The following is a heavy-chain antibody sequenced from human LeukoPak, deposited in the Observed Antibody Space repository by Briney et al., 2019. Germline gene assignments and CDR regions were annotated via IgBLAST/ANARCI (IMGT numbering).Heavy chain of an antibody. CDR2: ISADGSYT. J-gene: IGHJ3*02. CDR3: VTANSGLDI. V-gene: IGHV3-74*01. Sequence: GGSLRLSCAASGFNFGGYWMHWVRQAPGKGLVWVTRISADGSYTLYADSVKGRSTISRDNAKNTLFLQMNSLRAEDTAVYYCVTANSGLDIWGQGTTVTVSS. D-gene: IGHD1-1*01. CDR1: GFNFGGYW.